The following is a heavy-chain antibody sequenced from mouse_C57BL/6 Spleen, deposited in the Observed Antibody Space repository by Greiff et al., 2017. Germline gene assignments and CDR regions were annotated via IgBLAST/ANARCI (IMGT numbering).Heavy chain of an antibody. CDR2: IHPNSGST. Sequence: VQLQQSGAELVKPGASVKLSCKASGYTFTSYWMHWVKQRPGQGLEWIGMIHPNSGSTNYNEKFKSKATLTVDKSSSTAYMQLSSLTSEDSAVYYCARDLNYYGSSYRGYWGQGTTLTVSS. CDR1: GYTFTSYW. J-gene: IGHJ2*01. CDR3: ARDLNYYGSSYRGY. V-gene: IGHV1-64*01. D-gene: IGHD1-1*01.